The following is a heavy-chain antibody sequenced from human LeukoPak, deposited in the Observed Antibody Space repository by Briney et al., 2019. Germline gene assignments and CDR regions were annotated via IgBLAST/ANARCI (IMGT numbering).Heavy chain of an antibody. CDR3: AGWAAGHQFDY. V-gene: IGHV4-39*01. Sequence: SETLSLTCTVSGGSISSSSYYWGWIRQPPGKGLEWIGSIYYSGSTYYNPSLKSRVTISVDTSKNQFSLKLSSVTAADTAVYYCAGWAAGHQFDYWGQGTLVTVSS. CDR1: GGSISSSSYY. CDR2: IYYSGST. D-gene: IGHD6-25*01. J-gene: IGHJ4*02.